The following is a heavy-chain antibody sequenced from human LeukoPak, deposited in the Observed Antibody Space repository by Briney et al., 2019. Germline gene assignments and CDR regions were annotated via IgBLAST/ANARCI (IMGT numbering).Heavy chain of an antibody. Sequence: PSETLSLTCTVSGGSISSGGYYWRWIRQHPGKGLEWIGYVYYSGSVYYNPPLKSRVTISVDTSKSQFSLKLSSVTAADPAVYYCALEGPNYYYYGMDVWGQGTTVTVSS. CDR3: ALEGPNYYYYGMDV. V-gene: IGHV4-31*03. CDR1: GGSISSGGYY. J-gene: IGHJ6*02. CDR2: VYYSGSV.